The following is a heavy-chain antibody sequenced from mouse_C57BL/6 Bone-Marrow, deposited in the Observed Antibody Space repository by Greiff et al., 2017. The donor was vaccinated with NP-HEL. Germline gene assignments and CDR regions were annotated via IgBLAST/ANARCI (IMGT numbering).Heavy chain of an antibody. Sequence: EVQLVESEGGLVQPGSSMKLSCTASGFTFSDYYMAWVRQVPEKGLEWVANINYDGSSTYYLDSLKSRFIISRDNAKNILYLQMSSLKSEDTATYYCARDDGSRRGYFDVWGTGTTVTVSS. V-gene: IGHV5-16*01. CDR3: ARDDGSRRGYFDV. D-gene: IGHD1-1*01. CDR2: INYDGSST. J-gene: IGHJ1*03. CDR1: GFTFSDYY.